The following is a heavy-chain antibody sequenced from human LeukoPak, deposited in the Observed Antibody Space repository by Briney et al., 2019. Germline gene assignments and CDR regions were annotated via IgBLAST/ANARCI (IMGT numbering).Heavy chain of an antibody. V-gene: IGHV1-2*02. CDR2: INPNDGGT. Sequence: ASVKVSCKASGYTFRDYYIHWVRQAPGQGLEWMGWINPNDGGTHHAQKFQDRVTMTRDTSITTAYMVVSSLRSDDTAVYYCARDGITVTKNAFDIWGQGTMVTVSS. CDR3: ARDGITVTKNAFDI. J-gene: IGHJ3*02. CDR1: GYTFRDYY. D-gene: IGHD4-17*01.